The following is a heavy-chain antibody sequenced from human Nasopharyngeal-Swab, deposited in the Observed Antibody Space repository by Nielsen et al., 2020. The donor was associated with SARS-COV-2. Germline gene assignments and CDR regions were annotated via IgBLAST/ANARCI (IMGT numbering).Heavy chain of an antibody. CDR2: ISGSGGST. V-gene: IGHV3-23*01. CDR1: GFTFSSYA. D-gene: IGHD3-3*01. Sequence: GGSLRLSCAASGFTFSSYAMSWVRQAPGKGLEWVSAISGSGGSTYYADSVKGRFTISRDNSKNTLYLQMNSLRAEDTAVYYRAKDSDFWSGYFDYWGQGTLVTVSS. CDR3: AKDSDFWSGYFDY. J-gene: IGHJ4*02.